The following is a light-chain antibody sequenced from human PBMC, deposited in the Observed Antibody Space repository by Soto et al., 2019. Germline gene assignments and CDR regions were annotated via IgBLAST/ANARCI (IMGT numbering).Light chain of an antibody. CDR2: DAS. J-gene: IGKJ4*01. CDR1: NSIITW. CDR3: QQYNTYSLT. Sequence: DIQMTQSPSTLSASVGDRVTITCRASNSIITWLAWYQQKPGKAPKLLIYDASTLQSGVPSRFSGSGSGTEFTLTISSLQPDDFATYYCQQYNTYSLTFGGGTKVEIK. V-gene: IGKV1-5*01.